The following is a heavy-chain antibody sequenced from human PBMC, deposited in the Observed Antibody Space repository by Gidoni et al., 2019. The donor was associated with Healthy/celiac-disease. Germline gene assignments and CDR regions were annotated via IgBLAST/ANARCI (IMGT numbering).Heavy chain of an antibody. J-gene: IGHJ6*02. CDR2: INHSGST. CDR1: GGSFSGYY. Sequence: QVQLQQWGAGLLKPSETLSLTCAVYGGSFSGYYWSWIRQPPGKGLEWIGEINHSGSTNYNPSLKSRVIISVDTSKNQFSLKLSSVTAADTAVYYCARDRKKYSSSWYRYYYYGMDVWGQGTTVTVSS. V-gene: IGHV4-34*01. D-gene: IGHD6-13*01. CDR3: ARDRKKYSSSWYRYYYYGMDV.